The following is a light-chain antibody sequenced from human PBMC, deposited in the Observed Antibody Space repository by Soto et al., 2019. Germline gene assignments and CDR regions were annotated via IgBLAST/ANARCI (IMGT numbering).Light chain of an antibody. V-gene: IGKV3-11*01. CDR3: LQRVTWPQT. CDR2: DAS. J-gene: IGKJ2*01. Sequence: EIVLTQSPDTLSLSPGERATLSCRASQSVSNYLAWYQQKPGQAPRLLIYDASNRATGIPAKFCGSGSGTDFTLTISRLESEDFAVYYCLQRVTWPQTFGQGTKLEIK. CDR1: QSVSNY.